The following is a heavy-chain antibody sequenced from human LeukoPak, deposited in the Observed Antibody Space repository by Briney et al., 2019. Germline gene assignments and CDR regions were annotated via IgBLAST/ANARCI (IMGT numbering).Heavy chain of an antibody. Sequence: SETLSLTCTVSGGSISSDHWSWIRQPPGKGLEWIGCIYYSGSTYYNPSLKSRVTISVDMSKSHFSLRLTSVTAADTAVYYCARKNDFDIWGQGTLVTVSS. D-gene: IGHD2/OR15-2a*01. CDR2: IYYSGST. J-gene: IGHJ3*02. V-gene: IGHV4-59*01. CDR1: GGSISSDH. CDR3: ARKNDFDI.